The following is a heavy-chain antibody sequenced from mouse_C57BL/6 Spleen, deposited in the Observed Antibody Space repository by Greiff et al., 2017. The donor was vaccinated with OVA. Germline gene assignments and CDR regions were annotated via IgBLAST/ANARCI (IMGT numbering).Heavy chain of an antibody. V-gene: IGHV1-15*01. Sequence: QVQPQQSGAELVRPGASVTLSCKASGYTFTDYEMHWVKQTPVHGLEWIGAIDPETGGTAYNQKFKGKAILTADKSSSTAYMELRSLTSEDSAVYYCTRGYAMDYWGQGTSVTVSS. CDR3: TRGYAMDY. J-gene: IGHJ4*01. CDR1: GYTFTDYE. CDR2: IDPETGGT.